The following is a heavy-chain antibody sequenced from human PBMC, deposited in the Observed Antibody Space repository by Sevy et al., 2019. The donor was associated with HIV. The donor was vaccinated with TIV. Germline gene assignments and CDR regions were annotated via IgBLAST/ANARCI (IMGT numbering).Heavy chain of an antibody. D-gene: IGHD7-27*01. V-gene: IGHV4-34*01. Sequence: SETLSLTCAVYGGSFSGYYWSWIRQPPGKGLEWIGEINHSGSTNYNPSLKSRVTISVDTSKNQFSLKLSSVTAADTAVYYCARVRLGLYYHYYYMDVRGKGTTVTVSS. CDR3: ARVRLGLYYHYYYMDV. CDR1: GGSFSGYY. J-gene: IGHJ6*03. CDR2: INHSGST.